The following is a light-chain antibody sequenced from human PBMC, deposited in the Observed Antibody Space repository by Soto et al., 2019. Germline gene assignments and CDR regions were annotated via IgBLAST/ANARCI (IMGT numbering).Light chain of an antibody. J-gene: IGLJ7*01. Sequence: QSVLTQPHSVSGAPGQRVTISCTGSSSNIGAGYDVHWYQQLPGTAPKLLIYGNSNRPSGVPDRFSGSKSGTSASLAITGLQAEDEADYYCQSYDSSLSGSAVFGGGTQRTVL. V-gene: IGLV1-40*01. CDR1: SSNIGAGYD. CDR3: QSYDSSLSGSAV. CDR2: GNS.